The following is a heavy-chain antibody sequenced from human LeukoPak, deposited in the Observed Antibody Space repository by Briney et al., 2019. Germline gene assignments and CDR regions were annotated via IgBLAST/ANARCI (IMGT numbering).Heavy chain of an antibody. D-gene: IGHD3-10*01. V-gene: IGHV6-1*01. CDR2: TCYRSKWYN. CDR1: GDSVSSNSAA. CDR3: ARAKGSGSRSNYYYYYYGMDV. J-gene: IGHJ6*02. Sequence: SQTLSLTCAISGDSVSSNSAAWNWIRQSPSRGLEWLGRTCYRSKWYNDYAVSVKSRITINPDTSKDQVSLQLNSVTPEDTAVYYCARAKGSGSRSNYYYYYYGMDVWGQGTTVTVSS.